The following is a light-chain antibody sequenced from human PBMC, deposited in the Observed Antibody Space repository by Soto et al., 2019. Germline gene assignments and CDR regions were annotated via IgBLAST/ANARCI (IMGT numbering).Light chain of an antibody. V-gene: IGLV1-51*01. Sequence: QSALTQPPSVSAAPGQKVTISCSGSSSNIGNNYVSWYQQLPGTAPKLLIYDNNKRPSVIPDRFSGSKSGTSATLGITGLQTGEEDEYYCGTGDTTLSAYVFGTGTKLNVL. J-gene: IGLJ1*01. CDR3: GTGDTTLSAYV. CDR1: SSNIGNNY. CDR2: DNN.